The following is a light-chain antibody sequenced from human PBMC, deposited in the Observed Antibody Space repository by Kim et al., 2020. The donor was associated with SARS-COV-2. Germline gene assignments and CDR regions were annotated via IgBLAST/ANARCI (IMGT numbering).Light chain of an antibody. V-gene: IGKV3D-20*01. J-gene: IGKJ1*01. CDR1: QSVTSSY. Sequence: EIVLTQSPATLSLSPGERATLSCVASQSVTSSYLAWYQQKPGLAPRLLIYDASSRATGIPDRFSGSGSGTDFTLTISRLEPEDFAVYYCHQYDTSPRTFGQGTKVDIK. CDR2: DAS. CDR3: HQYDTSPRT.